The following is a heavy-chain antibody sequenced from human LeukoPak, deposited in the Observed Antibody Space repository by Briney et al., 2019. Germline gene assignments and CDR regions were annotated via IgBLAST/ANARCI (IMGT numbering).Heavy chain of an antibody. CDR1: GYTFTSYD. CDR2: MNPNSGNT. CDR3: YGDQQGGLYRWFDP. J-gene: IGHJ5*02. Sequence: ASVKVSCKASGYTFTSYDINWVRQATGQGLEWMGWMNPNSGNTGYAQKFQGRVTMTRNTSISTAYMELSSLRSEDTAVYYCYGDQQGGLYRWFDPWGQGTLVTVSS. V-gene: IGHV1-8*01. D-gene: IGHD4-17*01.